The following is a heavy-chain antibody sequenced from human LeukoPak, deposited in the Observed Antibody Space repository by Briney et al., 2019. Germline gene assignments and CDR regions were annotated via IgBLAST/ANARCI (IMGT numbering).Heavy chain of an antibody. J-gene: IGHJ4*02. Sequence: GGSLRLSCAASGFTFSSYWMSWVRQAPGKGLEWVANIKQDGSEKYYVDSVKGRFTISRDNAKNSLYLQMNSLRAEDTAVYYCARESARWVAARTFDYWGQGTLVTVSS. CDR2: IKQDGSEK. CDR1: GFTFSSYW. V-gene: IGHV3-7*01. CDR3: ARESARWVAARTFDY. D-gene: IGHD6-6*01.